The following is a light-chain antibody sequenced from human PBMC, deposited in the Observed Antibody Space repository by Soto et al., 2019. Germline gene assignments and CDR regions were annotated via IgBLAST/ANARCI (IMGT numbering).Light chain of an antibody. CDR2: DAS. CDR1: QSVSTY. J-gene: IGKJ2*02. CDR3: QRRRNPCT. Sequence: IVLTQSPATLSLSPGERATLSCRASQSVSTYLAWYQQKPGQAPRLLIYDASHRATGTPARFSGSGSGTYFILTNSSLEHEGFAVYYCQRRRNPCTFGQGTKLEIK. V-gene: IGKV3-11*01.